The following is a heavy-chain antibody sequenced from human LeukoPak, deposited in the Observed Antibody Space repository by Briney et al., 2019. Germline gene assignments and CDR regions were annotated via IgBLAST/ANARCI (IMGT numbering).Heavy chain of an antibody. Sequence: SETLSLTCTVSGGSISSGSYYWSWIRQPAGKGLEWIGRIYTSGSTNYNPSLKSRVTISVATSKNQFSLRLSSVTAADTAVYYCARDRRDSSGYYIMPYYWGQGTLVTVSP. CDR3: ARDRRDSSGYYIMPYY. J-gene: IGHJ4*02. CDR2: IYTSGST. D-gene: IGHD3-22*01. CDR1: GGSISSGSYY. V-gene: IGHV4-61*02.